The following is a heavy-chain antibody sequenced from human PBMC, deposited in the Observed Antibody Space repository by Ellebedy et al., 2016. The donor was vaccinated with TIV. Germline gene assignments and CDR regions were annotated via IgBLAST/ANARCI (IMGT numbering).Heavy chain of an antibody. CDR1: GFTFSSYW. CDR2: IKQDGSEK. Sequence: GESLKISXAASGFTFSSYWMSWVRQAPGKGLEWVANIKQDGSEKYYVDSVKGRFTISRDNAKNSLYLQMNSLRAEDTAVYYCARDPYDYVWGSYRYLDYWGQGTLVTVSS. J-gene: IGHJ4*02. D-gene: IGHD3-16*02. V-gene: IGHV3-7*04. CDR3: ARDPYDYVWGSYRYLDY.